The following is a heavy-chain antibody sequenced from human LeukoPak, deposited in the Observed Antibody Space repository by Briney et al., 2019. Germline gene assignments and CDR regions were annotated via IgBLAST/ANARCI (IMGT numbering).Heavy chain of an antibody. Sequence: GGSLRLSCAASGITFSSYAMSWVRQAPGKGLEWVSIIGYRGGSIYYAYSVKGRFTISRDNSKNTLYLQMNSLRAEDTAIYYCAKDRFGLGSGSYYNLGGWGQGTLVTVSS. CDR2: IGYRGGSI. V-gene: IGHV3-23*01. J-gene: IGHJ4*02. D-gene: IGHD3-10*01. CDR1: GITFSSYA. CDR3: AKDRFGLGSGSYYNLGG.